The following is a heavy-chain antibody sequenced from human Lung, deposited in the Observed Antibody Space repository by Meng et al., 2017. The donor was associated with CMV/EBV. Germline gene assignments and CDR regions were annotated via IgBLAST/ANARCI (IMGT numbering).Heavy chain of an antibody. J-gene: IGHJ4*02. Sequence: GEXXKISCAASGFTFSSYAMSWVRQAPGKGLEWVANIKQDGSEKYYVDSVKGRFTIARDNAKNSLYLQMNSLRADDTAVYYCVKGGTQDLDYWGQGTLVTVSS. D-gene: IGHD1-26*01. CDR2: IKQDGSEK. CDR3: VKGGTQDLDY. V-gene: IGHV3-7*01. CDR1: GFTFSSYA.